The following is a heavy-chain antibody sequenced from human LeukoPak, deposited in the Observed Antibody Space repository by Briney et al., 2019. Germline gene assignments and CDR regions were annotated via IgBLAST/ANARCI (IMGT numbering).Heavy chain of an antibody. CDR3: ARVLTVVLAAPPYWHFDL. CDR2: IYNNGGT. J-gene: IGHJ2*01. D-gene: IGHD2-21*02. CDR1: GGSISNYY. Sequence: SETLSLTCSVSGGSISNYYWSWLRQSPGKGLEWIGSIYNNGGTNYNPSLKSRVTISLDTSKNQFSLKLTSVTAADTAVFYCARVLTVVLAAPPYWHFDLWGRGTLVTVSS. V-gene: IGHV4-59*08.